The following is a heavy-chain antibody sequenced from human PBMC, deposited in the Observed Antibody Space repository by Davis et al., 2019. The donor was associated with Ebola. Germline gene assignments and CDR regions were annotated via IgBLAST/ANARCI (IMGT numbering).Heavy chain of an antibody. CDR1: GFTFSSYS. J-gene: IGHJ5*02. CDR3: ARDQGTTVTQWFDP. CDR2: ISSSSSYI. V-gene: IGHV3-21*01. D-gene: IGHD4-11*01. Sequence: PGGSLRLSCAASGFTFSSYSMNWVRQAPGKGLEWVSSISSSSSYIYYADSVKGRFTISRDNAKNSLYLQMNSLRAEDTAVYYCARDQGTTVTQWFDPWGQGTLVTVSS.